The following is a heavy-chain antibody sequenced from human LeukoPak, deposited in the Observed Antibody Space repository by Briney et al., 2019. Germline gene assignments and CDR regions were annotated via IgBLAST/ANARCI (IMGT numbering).Heavy chain of an antibody. D-gene: IGHD3-22*01. CDR1: GFTFSSYA. J-gene: IGHJ4*02. CDR2: ISGSGGST. V-gene: IGHV3-23*01. CDR3: AKGPGGYDSSGYPFDY. Sequence: GGSLRLSCAASGFTFSSYAMSWVRQAPGKGLEWVSAISGSGGSTYYADSVKGRFTISRDNSKNTLYLQMNSLRAEDTAVYYCAKGPGGYDSSGYPFDYWGQGTLVTVSS.